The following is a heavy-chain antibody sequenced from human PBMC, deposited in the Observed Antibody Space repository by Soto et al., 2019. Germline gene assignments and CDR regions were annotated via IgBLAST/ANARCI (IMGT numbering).Heavy chain of an antibody. V-gene: IGHV3-23*01. CDR3: AKDRYFDWLEVTDS. Sequence: GGSLRLSCAASGVTFSTYGMHGVRQAPGKGLEWVSAISGSGGSTYYADSVKGRFTISRDNSKNTLYLQMNSLRAEDTAVYYCAKDRYFDWLEVTDSWGQGTLVTVSS. D-gene: IGHD3-9*01. CDR1: GVTFSTYG. CDR2: ISGSGGST. J-gene: IGHJ5*02.